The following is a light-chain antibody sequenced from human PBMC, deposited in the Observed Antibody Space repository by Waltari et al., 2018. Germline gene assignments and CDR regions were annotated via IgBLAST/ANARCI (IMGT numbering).Light chain of an antibody. CDR1: QSVSIY. CDR3: QQRSIWPPLT. V-gene: IGKV3-11*01. J-gene: IGKJ4*01. CDR2: DAS. Sequence: EVVLTHSPATLSLSPVERATLSCRASQSVSIYLAWYQQKPGQAPRLLIYDASNRATGIPARFSGSGSGTDFTLTINSLVPEDFSVYYCQQRSIWPPLTFGGGTKVEIK.